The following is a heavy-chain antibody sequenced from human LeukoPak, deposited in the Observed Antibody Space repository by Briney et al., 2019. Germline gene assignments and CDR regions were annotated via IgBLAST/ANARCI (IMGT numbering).Heavy chain of an antibody. Sequence: ASVKVSCKASGYTFTGYAMHWVRQAPGQGLEWMAWINPNSGGTNYAQKFQGRVTMTRDTSISTAYMELSRLRSDDTAVYYCARERYSYGQRSFDYWDQGTLVTVSS. V-gene: IGHV1-2*02. D-gene: IGHD5-18*01. CDR1: GYTFTGYA. J-gene: IGHJ4*02. CDR2: INPNSGGT. CDR3: ARERYSYGQRSFDY.